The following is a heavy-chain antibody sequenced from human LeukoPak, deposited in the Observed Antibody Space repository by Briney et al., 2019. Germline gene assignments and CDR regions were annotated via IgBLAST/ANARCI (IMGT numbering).Heavy chain of an antibody. J-gene: IGHJ5*02. CDR3: ARAYCTNGVCYNNWFDP. D-gene: IGHD2-8*01. CDR2: INAGNGNT. Sequence: ASVKVSCKASGYTFTSYAMHWVRQAPGQRLEWMGWINAGNGNTKYSQKFQGRVTITRDTSASTAYMELSSLRSEDTAVYYRARAYCTNGVCYNNWFDPWGQGTLVTVSS. V-gene: IGHV1-3*01. CDR1: GYTFTSYA.